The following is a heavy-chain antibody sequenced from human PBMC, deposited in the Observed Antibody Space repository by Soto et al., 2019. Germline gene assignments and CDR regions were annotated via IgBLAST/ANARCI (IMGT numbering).Heavy chain of an antibody. CDR2: IHYGGAT. Sequence: QEQLQESGPGLVMPSETLSLTCTVSGGSISHSYWSWLRLSPGQGLEWIGYIHYGGATTYNPSLKSRVTISLGAPKKHFYLNLRSLTAADTAVYFCARLHNSSGWTDFDFWGQGTRVTVSS. V-gene: IGHV4-59*08. D-gene: IGHD6-19*01. J-gene: IGHJ4*02. CDR1: GGSISHSY. CDR3: ARLHNSSGWTDFDF.